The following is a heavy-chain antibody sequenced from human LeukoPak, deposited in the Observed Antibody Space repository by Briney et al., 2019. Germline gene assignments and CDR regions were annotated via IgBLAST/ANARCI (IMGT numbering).Heavy chain of an antibody. CDR1: GFIFSSYA. Sequence: GGSLRLSCAASGFIFSSYAMNWVRQAPGKGLEWVGRIKSKSDGGTIDYAAPVKGRFTISRDDSKNTLYLQMHSLTTEDTAVYYCATTRTYWGQGTLVTVSS. CDR2: IKSKSDGGTI. J-gene: IGHJ4*02. CDR3: ATTRTY. V-gene: IGHV3-15*07.